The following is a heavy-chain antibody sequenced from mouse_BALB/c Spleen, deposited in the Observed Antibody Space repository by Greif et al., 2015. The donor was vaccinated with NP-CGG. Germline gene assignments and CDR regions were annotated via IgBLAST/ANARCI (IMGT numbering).Heavy chain of an antibody. J-gene: IGHJ4*01. V-gene: IGHV1-69*02. CDR1: GYTFTSYW. CDR2: IYPSDSYT. Sequence: QVQLKQSGAELVRPGASVKLSCKASGYTFTSYWINWVKQRPGQGLEWIGNIYPSDSYTNYNQKFKDKATLTVDKSSSTAYMQLSSPTSEDSAVYYCTSLLNYYAMDYWGQGTSVTVSS. CDR3: TSLLNYYAMDY. D-gene: IGHD2-1*01.